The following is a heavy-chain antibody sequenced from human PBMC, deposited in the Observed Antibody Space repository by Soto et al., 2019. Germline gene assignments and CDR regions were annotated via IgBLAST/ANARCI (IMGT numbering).Heavy chain of an antibody. CDR3: AREGLDFNWFDP. CDR1: GGSISSGGYY. J-gene: IGHJ5*02. CDR2: IYYSGST. Sequence: TLSLTCTVSGGSISSGGYYWSWIRQHPGKGLEWIGYIYYSGSTYYNPSLKSRVTISVDTSKNQFSLKLSSVTAADTAVYYCAREGLDFNWFDPWGQGTLVTVSS. V-gene: IGHV4-31*03.